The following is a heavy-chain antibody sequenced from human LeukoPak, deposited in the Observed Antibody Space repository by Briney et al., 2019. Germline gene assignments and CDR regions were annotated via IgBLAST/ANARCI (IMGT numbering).Heavy chain of an antibody. CDR3: AKNIVSGPVAGVTFDY. V-gene: IGHV3-7*01. J-gene: IGHJ4*02. CDR2: IKQDGSEK. Sequence: GGSLRLSCAASGFTFSNCWMSWVRQAPGKGLEWVANIKQDGSEKYYVDSVKGRFTISRDNAKNSLYLQMNSLRSEDTAMYYCAKNIVSGPVAGVTFDYWGQGTLVTVSS. D-gene: IGHD6-19*01. CDR1: GFTFSNCW.